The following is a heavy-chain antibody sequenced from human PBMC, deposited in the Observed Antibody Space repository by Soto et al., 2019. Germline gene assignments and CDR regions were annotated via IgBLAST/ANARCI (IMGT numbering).Heavy chain of an antibody. V-gene: IGHV4-30-2*01. CDR2: IYHSGST. J-gene: IGHJ6*02. CDR1: GGSISSGGYS. Sequence: SETLSLTCAVSGGSISSGGYSWSWIRQPPGEGLEWIGYIYHSGSTYYNPSLKSRVTISVDRSKNQFSLKLSSVTAADTAVYYCARDFPARGYGMDVWGQGTTVTVSS. D-gene: IGHD2-15*01. CDR3: ARDFPARGYGMDV.